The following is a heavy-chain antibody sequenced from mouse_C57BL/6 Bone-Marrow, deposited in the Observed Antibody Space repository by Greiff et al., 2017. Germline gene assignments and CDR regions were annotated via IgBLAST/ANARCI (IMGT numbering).Heavy chain of an antibody. D-gene: IGHD2-3*01. Sequence: VQLQQPGAELVRPGSSVKLSCKASGYTFTSYWMAWVKQRPGQGLEWIGNIYPSDSETHYNQKFKDKATLTVDKSSITAYMQLSSLTSEDSAVYYCARRWLLPDYWGQGTTLTVSS. J-gene: IGHJ2*01. CDR2: IYPSDSET. CDR1: GYTFTSYW. V-gene: IGHV1-61*01. CDR3: ARRWLLPDY.